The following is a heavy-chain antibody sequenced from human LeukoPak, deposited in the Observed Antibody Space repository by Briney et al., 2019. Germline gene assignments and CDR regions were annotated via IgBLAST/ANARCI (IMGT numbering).Heavy chain of an antibody. D-gene: IGHD5-12*01. J-gene: IGHJ4*02. CDR2: INGGGSEQ. CDR3: AKEGTITAYNFDS. Sequence: GGSLRLSCAASGCTFSTFYMSWVRQAPGRGLEWVANINGGGSEQYYGASVKGRFTISRDNAKNSLSLQMNSLRADDTAVYYCAKEGTITAYNFDSWGQGTLVTVSS. CDR1: GCTFSTFY. V-gene: IGHV3-7*04.